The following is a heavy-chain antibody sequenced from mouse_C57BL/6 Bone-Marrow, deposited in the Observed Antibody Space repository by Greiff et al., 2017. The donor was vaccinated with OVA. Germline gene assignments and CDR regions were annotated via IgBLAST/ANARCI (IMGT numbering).Heavy chain of an antibody. CDR1: GYSFTDYN. V-gene: IGHV1-39*01. CDR3: ARTGYDYDAYYAMDY. D-gene: IGHD2-4*01. Sequence: VHVKQSGPELVKPGASVKISCKASGYSFTDYNMNWVKQSNGKSLEWIGVINPNYGTTSYNQKFKGKATLTVDQSSSTAYMQLNSLTSEDSAVYYCARTGYDYDAYYAMDYWGQGTSVTVSS. CDR2: INPNYGTT. J-gene: IGHJ4*01.